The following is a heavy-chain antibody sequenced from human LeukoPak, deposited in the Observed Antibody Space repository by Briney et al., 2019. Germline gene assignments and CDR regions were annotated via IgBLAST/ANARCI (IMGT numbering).Heavy chain of an antibody. V-gene: IGHV3-9*03. CDR1: GFTLDDYA. D-gene: IGHD3-22*01. Sequence: GRSLRLSCAASGFTLDDYAMHWVRQAPGKGLEWVSGISWNSVNIGYADSVKGRFTISRDNAKNSLYLQMNSLRAEDMTLYYCAKGTMIVVAVGDYFDYWGQGTLVTVSS. J-gene: IGHJ4*02. CDR2: ISWNSVNI. CDR3: AKGTMIVVAVGDYFDY.